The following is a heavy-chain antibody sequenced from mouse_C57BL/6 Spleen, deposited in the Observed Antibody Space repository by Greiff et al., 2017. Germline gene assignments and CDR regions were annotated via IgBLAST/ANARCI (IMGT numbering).Heavy chain of an antibody. D-gene: IGHD1-1*01. J-gene: IGHJ2*01. V-gene: IGHV1-18*01. CDR2: INPNNGGT. CDR3: ARRQGITTVARFDY. Sequence: EVQLQQSGPELVKPGASVKIPCKASGYTFTDYNMDWVKQSHGKSLEWIGDINPNNGGTIYNQKFKGKATLTVDKSSSTAYMELRSLTSEDTAVYYCARRQGITTVARFDYWGQGTTLTVSS. CDR1: GYTFTDYN.